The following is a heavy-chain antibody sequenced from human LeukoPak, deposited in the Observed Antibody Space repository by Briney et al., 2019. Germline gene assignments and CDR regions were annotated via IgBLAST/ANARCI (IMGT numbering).Heavy chain of an antibody. CDR1: GGTFSSYA. D-gene: IGHD3-22*01. Sequence: SVKVSCKASGGTFSSYAIGWVRQAPGQGLEWMGGIIPIFGTANYAQKFQGRVTITADESTSTAYMELSSLRSEDTAVYYCASPPRSYYDSRDHGGFDYWGQGTLVTVSS. CDR2: IIPIFGTA. CDR3: ASPPRSYYDSRDHGGFDY. V-gene: IGHV1-69*13. J-gene: IGHJ4*02.